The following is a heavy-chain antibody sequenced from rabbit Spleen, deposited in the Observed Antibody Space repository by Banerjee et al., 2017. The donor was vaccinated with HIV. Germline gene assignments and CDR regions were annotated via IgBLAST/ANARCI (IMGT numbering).Heavy chain of an antibody. CDR2: IYIDSGTT. CDR3: ARDLAGVIGWNFNL. Sequence: QEQLVESGGGLVQPEGSLTLTCIASRFSLSSGAMSWVRQAPGKGLEWIGYIYIDSGTTDYATWAKGRFTISKASWTTVTLQMTSLTAADTASYFCARDLAGVIGWNFNLWGPGTLVTVS. J-gene: IGHJ4*01. CDR1: RFSLSSGAM. V-gene: IGHV1S45*01. D-gene: IGHD4-1*01.